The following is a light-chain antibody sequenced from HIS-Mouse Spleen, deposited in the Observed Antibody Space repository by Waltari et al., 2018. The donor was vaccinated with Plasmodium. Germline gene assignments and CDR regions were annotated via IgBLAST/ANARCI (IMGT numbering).Light chain of an antibody. V-gene: IGLV3-27*01. Sequence: SYELPQPSSVSVSPGQTARITCSGDVLANKYARWFQQKPGQAPVLGIYNDSTRPSGIPERFSGSSSGTTVTLTISGAQVEDEADYYCYSAADNNLVFGGGTKLTVL. CDR1: VLANKY. J-gene: IGLJ3*02. CDR2: NDS. CDR3: YSAADNNLV.